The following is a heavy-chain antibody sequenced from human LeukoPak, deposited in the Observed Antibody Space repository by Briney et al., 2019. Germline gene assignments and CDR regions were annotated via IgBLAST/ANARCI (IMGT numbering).Heavy chain of an antibody. D-gene: IGHD6-13*01. CDR2: IRYDGSNK. Sequence: GGSLRLSCAASGFTFSSYGMHWVRQAPGKGLEWVAFIRYDGSNKYYADSVKGRFTTSRDNSKNTLYLQMNSLRAEDTAVYYCAKPPGIAAAGTLVYWGQGTLVTVSS. J-gene: IGHJ4*02. CDR1: GFTFSSYG. CDR3: AKPPGIAAAGTLVY. V-gene: IGHV3-30*02.